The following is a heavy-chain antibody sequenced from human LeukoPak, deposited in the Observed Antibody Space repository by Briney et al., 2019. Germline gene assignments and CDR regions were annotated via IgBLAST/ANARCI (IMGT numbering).Heavy chain of an antibody. CDR3: ARGRYYDSSGYYYYYYMDV. CDR2: IYTSGST. D-gene: IGHD3-22*01. Sequence: PSETLSLTCTVSGGSISSYYWSWIRQPAGKGLEWIGRIYTSGSTNYNPSLKSRVTISVDTSKNQFSLKLSSVTAADTAVYYCARGRYYDSSGYYYYYYMDVWGKGTTVTISS. J-gene: IGHJ6*03. V-gene: IGHV4-4*07. CDR1: GGSISSYY.